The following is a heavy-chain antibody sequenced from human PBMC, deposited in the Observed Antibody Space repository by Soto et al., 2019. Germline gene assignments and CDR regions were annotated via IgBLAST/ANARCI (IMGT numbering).Heavy chain of an antibody. CDR3: ARMSATGTRWFDP. J-gene: IGHJ5*02. V-gene: IGHV4-31*03. CDR2: ISYRGIT. D-gene: IGHD6-13*01. CDR1: GGSFSSGASH. Sequence: SETLSLTCTVSGGSFSSGASHWSWVRQHPGQGLEWIASISYRGITYSNPSLKSRLSMSVDTSKNQFSLNLTSVTAADTAVYHCARMSATGTRWFDPWGQGTLVTVSS.